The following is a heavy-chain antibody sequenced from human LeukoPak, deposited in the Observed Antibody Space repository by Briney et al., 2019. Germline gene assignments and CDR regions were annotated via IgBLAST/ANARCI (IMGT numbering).Heavy chain of an antibody. CDR1: GGSISSNSYY. CDR3: ARSDGYGLVGI. J-gene: IGHJ3*02. V-gene: IGHV4-39*07. Sequence: SETLSLTCTVSGGSISSNSYYWGWLRQPPGKGLEWIGSIYYSGGTYYKPSLKSRVTISVDTSKNRFSLKLTSVTAADTAMYYCARSDGYGLVGIWGQGTMVTVSS. CDR2: IYYSGGT. D-gene: IGHD3-10*01.